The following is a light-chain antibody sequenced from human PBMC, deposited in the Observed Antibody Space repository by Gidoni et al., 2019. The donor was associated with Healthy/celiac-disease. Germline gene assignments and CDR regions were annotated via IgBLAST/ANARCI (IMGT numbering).Light chain of an antibody. CDR2: DAS. J-gene: IGKJ3*01. Sequence: DRQMTQSPSSLSASVGDRVTITCPASQDISNYLNWYQQKPGKAPKLLIYDASNLETGVPSRFSGSGSGTDFTFTISSLQPEDIATYYCQQYANLPFTFGPGTKVEIK. V-gene: IGKV1-33*01. CDR1: QDISNY. CDR3: QQYANLPFT.